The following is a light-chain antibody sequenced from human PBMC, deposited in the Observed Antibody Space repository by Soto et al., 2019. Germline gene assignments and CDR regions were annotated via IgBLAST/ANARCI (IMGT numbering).Light chain of an antibody. J-gene: IGLJ2*01. CDR3: SSYVGSMV. CDR2: EVT. CDR1: SSDLGGYNY. Sequence: QSALTQPPSASGSPGQSVTISCTGTSSDLGGYNYVSWYQQHPGKAPKLVIYEVTKRPSGVPDRFSGSKSGNTASLTVSGLQAEDEADYYCSSYVGSMVFGGGTQLTVL. V-gene: IGLV2-8*01.